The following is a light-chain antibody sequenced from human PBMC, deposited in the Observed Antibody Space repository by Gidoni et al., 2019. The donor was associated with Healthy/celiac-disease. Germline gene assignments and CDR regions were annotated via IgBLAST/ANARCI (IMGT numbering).Light chain of an antibody. Sequence: EIVLTQSPATLSLSPGDRATLSCRASQSVSSYLAWYQQKPGQAPRLLIYDASNRATGIPARFSGSGSGTDFTLTISSLEPEDFAVYYCQHQGFGPGTKVDIK. J-gene: IGKJ3*01. V-gene: IGKV3-11*01. CDR1: QSVSSY. CDR3: QHQG. CDR2: DAS.